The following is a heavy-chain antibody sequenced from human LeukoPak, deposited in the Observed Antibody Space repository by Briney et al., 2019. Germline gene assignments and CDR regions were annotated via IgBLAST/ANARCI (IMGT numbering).Heavy chain of an antibody. CDR3: ARSYGDDDAFDI. CDR1: GYTFNSNG. CDR2: INPNSGGT. V-gene: IGHV1-2*04. D-gene: IGHD4-17*01. Sequence: ASVNVSCKASGYTFNSNGVSWVRQAPGQGLEWMGWINPNSGGTNYAQKFQGWVTMTRGTSISTAYMELSRLRSDDTAVYYCARSYGDDDAFDIWGQGTMVTVSS. J-gene: IGHJ3*02.